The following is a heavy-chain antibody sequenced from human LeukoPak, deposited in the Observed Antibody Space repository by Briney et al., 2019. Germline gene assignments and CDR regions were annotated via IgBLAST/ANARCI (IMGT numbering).Heavy chain of an antibody. V-gene: IGHV1-2*02. CDR3: ARVWHYYDSSGYYTFDF. CDR1: EYTFTDYY. D-gene: IGHD3-22*01. Sequence: ASVKVSCKASEYTFTDYYLHCVRQAPGQGLEWMGWINPNSGGTNYAQKFQGRVTMTRVTSISTAYMELSGLRSGDTAVYYCARVWHYYDSSGYYTFDFWGQGTLVTVSS. J-gene: IGHJ4*02. CDR2: INPNSGGT.